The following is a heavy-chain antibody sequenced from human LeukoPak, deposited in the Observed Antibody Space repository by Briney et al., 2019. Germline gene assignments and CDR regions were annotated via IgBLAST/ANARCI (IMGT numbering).Heavy chain of an antibody. D-gene: IGHD3-9*01. Sequence: PSETLSLTCAVYGGSFSGYYWSRIRQPPGKGLEWIGEINHSGSTNYNPSLKSRVTISVDTSKNQFSLKLSSVTAADTAVYYCARSGGLRYFDWLQSAKGFDPWGQGTLVTVSS. V-gene: IGHV4-34*01. J-gene: IGHJ5*02. CDR3: ARSGGLRYFDWLQSAKGFDP. CDR2: INHSGST. CDR1: GGSFSGYY.